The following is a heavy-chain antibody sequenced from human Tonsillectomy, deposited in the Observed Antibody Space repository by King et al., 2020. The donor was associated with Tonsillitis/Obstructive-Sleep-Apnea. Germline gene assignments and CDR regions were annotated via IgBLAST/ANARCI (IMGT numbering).Heavy chain of an antibody. D-gene: IGHD3-3*01. CDR2: IYTSGST. V-gene: IGHV4-4*07. Sequence: VQLQESGPGLVRPSETLSLTCTVSGGSIISYYWSWIRRPAGKGLEWIGRIYTSGSTNYNPSLKSRVTMSVDTSKNQFSLKLNSVTAADTAVYYCARDDGDFSGIVMAFWGQGTTFTVSS. J-gene: IGHJ6*02. CDR1: GGSIISYY. CDR3: ARDDGDFSGIVMAF.